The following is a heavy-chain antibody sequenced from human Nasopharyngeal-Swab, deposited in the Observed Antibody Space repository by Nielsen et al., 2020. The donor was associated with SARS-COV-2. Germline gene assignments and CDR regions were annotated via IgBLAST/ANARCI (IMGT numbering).Heavy chain of an antibody. CDR1: GGSISSGGYY. CDR2: IYYSGST. CDR3: ARGPNSITILVDRRLVDYYMDV. J-gene: IGHJ6*03. D-gene: IGHD3-3*01. Sequence: SETLSLTCIVSGGSISSGGYYWSWIRQHPGKGLEWIGYIYYSGSTYYNPSLKSRVTISVDTSKNQFSLKLSSVTAADTAVYYCARGPNSITILVDRRLVDYYMDVWGKGTTVTVSS. V-gene: IGHV4-31*03.